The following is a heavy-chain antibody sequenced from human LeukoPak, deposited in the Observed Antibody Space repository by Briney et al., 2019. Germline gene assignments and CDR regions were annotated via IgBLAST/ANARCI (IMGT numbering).Heavy chain of an antibody. CDR3: ARDSETYYDILTGSHAFDI. Sequence: ASQTLSLTCTVSGGSISSGGYYWSWIRQPPGKGLEWIGYIYHSGSTYYNPSLKSRVTISVDTSKNQFSLKLSSVTAADTAVYYCARDSETYYDILTGSHAFDIWGQGTMVTVSS. J-gene: IGHJ3*02. CDR1: GGSISSGGYY. V-gene: IGHV4-30-2*01. D-gene: IGHD3-9*01. CDR2: IYHSGST.